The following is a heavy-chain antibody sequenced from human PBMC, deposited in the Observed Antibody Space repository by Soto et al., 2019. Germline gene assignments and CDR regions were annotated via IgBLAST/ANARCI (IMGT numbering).Heavy chain of an antibody. CDR3: AGVDGRIAAAGIGWFDP. Sequence: SETLSLTCTVSGGSISSSSYYWGWIRQPPGKGLEWIGSIYYSGSTYYNPSLKSRVTISVDTSKNQFSLKLSSVTAADTAVYYCAGVDGRIAAAGIGWFDPWGQGTLVTVSS. CDR2: IYYSGST. CDR1: GGSISSSSYY. V-gene: IGHV4-39*01. D-gene: IGHD6-13*01. J-gene: IGHJ5*02.